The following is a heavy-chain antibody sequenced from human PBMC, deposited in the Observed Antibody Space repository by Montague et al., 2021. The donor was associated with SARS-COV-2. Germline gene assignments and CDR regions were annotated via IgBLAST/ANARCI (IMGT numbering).Heavy chain of an antibody. CDR1: GFTVSRNY. CDR3: AKGGTSYFYGMDV. Sequence: SLRLSCPASGFTVSRNYMGWVRQAPGKGLEWVSVIFGGGSTNYADSVKGRFTISRDISQNTLYLQMNSLRAKDMAVYYCAKGGTSYFYGMDVWGQGTTVAVSS. J-gene: IGHJ6*02. CDR2: IFGGGST. D-gene: IGHD1-26*01. V-gene: IGHV3-66*01.